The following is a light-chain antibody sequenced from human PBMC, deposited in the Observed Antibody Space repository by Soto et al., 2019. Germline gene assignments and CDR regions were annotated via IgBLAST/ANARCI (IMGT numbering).Light chain of an antibody. V-gene: IGLV1-44*01. J-gene: IGLJ1*01. CDR1: TSNIGENT. Sequence: QAVVTQPPSVSGTLGQGVTISCSGSTSNIGENTVGWFQQLPGTAPKVLIYVNDKRPSGVPDRFSGSKSGTSAYLAISGLQSEDEADYYCAAWDGSLSGHVFGAGTKPTVL. CDR3: AAWDGSLSGHV. CDR2: VND.